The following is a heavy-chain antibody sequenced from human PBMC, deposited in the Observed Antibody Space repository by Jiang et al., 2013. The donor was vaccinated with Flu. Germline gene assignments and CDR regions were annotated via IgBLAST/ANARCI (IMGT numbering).Heavy chain of an antibody. Sequence: KPTQTLTLTCTYSGFSLTTSGMGVGWFRQPPGKALECLALIYWDDDKRYSPSLKTRLTITKDAPRNQVVLTMTNMDPVDTATYYCGHLQNFHDSEGFQSWYFDLWGRGTLVTVSP. CDR1: GFSLTTSGMG. CDR3: GHLQNFHDSEGFQSWYFDL. CDR2: IYWDDDK. J-gene: IGHJ2*01. D-gene: IGHD3-22*01. V-gene: IGHV2-5*02.